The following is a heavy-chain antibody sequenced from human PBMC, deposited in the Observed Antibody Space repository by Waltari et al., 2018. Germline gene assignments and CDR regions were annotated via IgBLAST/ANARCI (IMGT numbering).Heavy chain of an antibody. CDR1: GFTFSTYS. J-gene: IGHJ4*02. V-gene: IGHV3-30-3*01. Sequence: QVHLVESGGGVVQPGRSLRLSCAASGFTFSTYSMHWVRQAPGKGLEWGGLSSDDGGSKNYVDSVKGRFTISRDNSKNTVYLQMNSLRPEDTAVYYCARAGETVFGVVTRCDYWGQGALVTVSS. CDR2: SSDDGGSK. D-gene: IGHD3-3*01. CDR3: ARAGETVFGVVTRCDY.